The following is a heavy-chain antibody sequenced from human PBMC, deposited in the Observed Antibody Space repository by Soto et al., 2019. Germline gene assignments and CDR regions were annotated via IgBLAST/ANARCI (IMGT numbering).Heavy chain of an antibody. D-gene: IGHD1-1*01. CDR2: INHSGST. J-gene: IGHJ5*02. V-gene: IGHV4-34*01. Sequence: SETLSLTCAVYGGSFSGYYWSWIRQPPGKGLEWIGEINHSGSTNYNPSLKSRVTISVDTSKNQFSLKLSSVTAADTAVYYCARRLKVQLERRSKYNWFDPWGQGTLVTVSS. CDR3: ARRLKVQLERRSKYNWFDP. CDR1: GGSFSGYY.